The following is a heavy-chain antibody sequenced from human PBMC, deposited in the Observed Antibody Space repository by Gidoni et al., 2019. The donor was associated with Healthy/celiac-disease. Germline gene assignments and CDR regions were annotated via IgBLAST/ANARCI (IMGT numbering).Heavy chain of an antibody. CDR3: ARDQVAMVRGVISRYWYFDL. Sequence: TCAVSGGSISSINWWSWVRQPPGKGLEVIVVIYHSGSTNYNPSLKIRVTISVYKSKNQFSLKLSSVTAADTAVYYCARDQVAMVRGVISRYWYFDLWGRGTLVTVSS. V-gene: IGHV4-4*02. CDR2: IYHSGST. D-gene: IGHD3-10*01. CDR1: GGSISSINW. J-gene: IGHJ2*01.